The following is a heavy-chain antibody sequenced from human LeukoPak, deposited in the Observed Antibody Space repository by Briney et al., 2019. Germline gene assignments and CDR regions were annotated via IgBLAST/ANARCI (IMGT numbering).Heavy chain of an antibody. CDR3: ARPLYGSGSFAY. CDR1: GGSISSYY. J-gene: IGHJ4*02. Sequence: SETLSLTCTVSGGSISSYYWSWIRQPPGKGLEWIGSIYYSGSTYYNPSLKSRVTISVDTSKNQFSLKLSSVTAADTAVYYCARPLYGSGSFAYWGQGTLVTVSS. V-gene: IGHV4-39*07. CDR2: IYYSGST. D-gene: IGHD3-10*01.